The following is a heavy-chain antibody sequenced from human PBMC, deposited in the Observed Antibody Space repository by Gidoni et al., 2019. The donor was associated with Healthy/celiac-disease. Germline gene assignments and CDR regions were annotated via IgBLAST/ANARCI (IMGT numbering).Heavy chain of an antibody. Sequence: QVQLQQWGAGLLKPSETLSLTCAVYGGSFSGYYWSWIRQPPGKGLEWIGEINHSGSTNYKSSLKSRVTISVDTSKNQFSLKLSSVTAADTAVYYCARRITMVRGVIALDYWGQGTLVTVSS. D-gene: IGHD3-10*01. J-gene: IGHJ4*02. V-gene: IGHV4-34*01. CDR1: GGSFSGYY. CDR3: ARRITMVRGVIALDY. CDR2: INHSGST.